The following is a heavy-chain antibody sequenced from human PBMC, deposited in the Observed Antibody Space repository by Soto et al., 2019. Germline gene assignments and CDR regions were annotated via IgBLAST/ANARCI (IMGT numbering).Heavy chain of an antibody. D-gene: IGHD6-19*01. V-gene: IGHV3-30-3*01. CDR2: ISYDGSNK. CDR3: AREHSSGWYSDY. CDR1: GFTFSSYA. J-gene: IGHJ4*02. Sequence: QVQLVESGGGVVQPGRSLRLSCAASGFTFSSYAMHWVRQAPGKGLEWVAVISYDGSNKYYADSVKGRFTISRDNSKNTLYLQMNSLRAEDTAVYYCAREHSSGWYSDYWGQGTLVTVSS.